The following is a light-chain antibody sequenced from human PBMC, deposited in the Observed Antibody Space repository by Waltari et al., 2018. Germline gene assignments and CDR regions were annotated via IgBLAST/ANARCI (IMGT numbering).Light chain of an antibody. CDR1: QKINTW. Sequence: DIQMTQSPSTLSASVGDRVTITCRASQKINTWLAWHQQKPGKAPKLLIYKASSLESGVPSRFSGSGSGTEFTLTISSLQPXDFATYYCLQYNGEPRTFGQGTKVEVK. CDR3: LQYNGEPRT. V-gene: IGKV1-5*03. J-gene: IGKJ1*01. CDR2: KAS.